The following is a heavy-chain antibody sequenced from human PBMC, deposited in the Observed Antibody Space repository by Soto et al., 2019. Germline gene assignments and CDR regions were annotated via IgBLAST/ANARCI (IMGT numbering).Heavy chain of an antibody. CDR1: GFTFSDYY. J-gene: IGHJ6*02. Sequence: PGGSLRLSCAASGFTFSDYYMSWIRQAPGKGLEWVSYISSSGSTIYYADSVKGRFTISRDNAKNSLYLQMNSLRAEDTAVYYCARESWTLPYYYGMDVWGQGTTVTVSS. V-gene: IGHV3-11*01. D-gene: IGHD3-16*02. CDR2: ISSSGSTI. CDR3: ARESWTLPYYYGMDV.